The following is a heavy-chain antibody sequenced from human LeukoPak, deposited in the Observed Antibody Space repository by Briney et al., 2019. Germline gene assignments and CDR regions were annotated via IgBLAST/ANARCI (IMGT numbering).Heavy chain of an antibody. D-gene: IGHD6-19*01. J-gene: IGHJ4*02. CDR2: ISSSGSTI. CDR3: ARDQLAEGIPVAGTNYFDY. V-gene: IGHV3-48*03. CDR1: GFTFSSYE. Sequence: WGSLRLSCAASGFTFSSYEMNGVRQAPGKGLEWVSYISSSGSTIYYADSVKGRFTISRDNAKNSLYLQMNSLRAEDTALYYCARDQLAEGIPVAGTNYFDYWGQGTLVTVSS.